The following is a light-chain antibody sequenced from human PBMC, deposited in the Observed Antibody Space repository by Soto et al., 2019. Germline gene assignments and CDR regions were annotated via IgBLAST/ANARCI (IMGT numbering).Light chain of an antibody. Sequence: SYELTQPPSVSVAPGQTARITCGGNNFGSKSVHWYQQKPGQAPVLVVYDDSDRPSGIPERFSGSNSGNTATLTISRVEAGDEDDYYCQVWDSSSLVFGGGTKLTVL. CDR2: DDS. V-gene: IGLV3-21*02. J-gene: IGLJ2*01. CDR1: NFGSKS. CDR3: QVWDSSSLV.